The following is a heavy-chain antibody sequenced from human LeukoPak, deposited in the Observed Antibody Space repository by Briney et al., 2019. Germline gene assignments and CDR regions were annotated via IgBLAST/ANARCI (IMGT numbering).Heavy chain of an antibody. CDR1: GYGFTSHW. V-gene: IGHV5-51*01. D-gene: IGHD2-2*01. J-gene: IGHJ4*02. Sequence: GEPLKISCKVSGYGFTSHWIGWVRQMPGKGLEWMGVIFPGDSDARYSPSFQGQVTISSDKSISTAYLQWSSLKASDTAMYYCARDIVVPSAMRAFDYLGQGTLVTVSS. CDR3: ARDIVVPSAMRAFDY. CDR2: IFPGDSDA.